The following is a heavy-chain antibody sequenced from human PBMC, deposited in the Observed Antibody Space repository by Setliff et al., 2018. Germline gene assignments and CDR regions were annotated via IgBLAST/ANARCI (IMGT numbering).Heavy chain of an antibody. CDR3: ARDHLIRSRISTSYWSDI. Sequence: PSETLSLTCTVSGDSWSWIRQPAGKGLEWIGRIYISGSTNFNPSLKSRVTMSVDMSKNQISLKLSSLTAADTAVYYCARDHLIRSRISTSYWSDIWGQGTMVTVS. V-gene: IGHV4-4*07. J-gene: IGHJ3*02. D-gene: IGHD4-17*01. CDR1: GDS. CDR2: IYISGST.